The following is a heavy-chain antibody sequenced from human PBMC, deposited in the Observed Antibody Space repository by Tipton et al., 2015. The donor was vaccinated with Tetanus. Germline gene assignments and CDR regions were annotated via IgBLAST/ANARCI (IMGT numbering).Heavy chain of an antibody. V-gene: IGHV4-61*03. D-gene: IGHD3-3*01. J-gene: IGHJ4*02. CDR2: ISYSGST. CDR1: GGSVRSGSYY. Sequence: TLSLTCTVSGGSVRSGSYYWNWIRQPPGKGLEWIGYISYSGSTNSNYSLKSRITISQDTSKNHFSLNLASVTAADTTVYFCARANFDFPKKGPFDSWGQGIPVIVSA. CDR3: ARANFDFPKKGPFDS.